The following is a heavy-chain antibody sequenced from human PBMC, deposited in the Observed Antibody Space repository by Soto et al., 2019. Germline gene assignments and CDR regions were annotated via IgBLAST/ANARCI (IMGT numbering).Heavy chain of an antibody. CDR2: IVVGSGNT. CDR3: AADSLGMATTGFGY. J-gene: IGHJ4*02. CDR1: GFTFTSSA. Sequence: QMQLVQSGPEVKKPGTSVKVSCKASGFTFTSSAVQWVRQARGQRLEWIGWIVVGSGNTNYAQKFQERVTITRDMTTSTASRERSSLRAEATAVYYWAADSLGMATTGFGYWGQGTLVTVSS. V-gene: IGHV1-58*01. D-gene: IGHD3-10*01.